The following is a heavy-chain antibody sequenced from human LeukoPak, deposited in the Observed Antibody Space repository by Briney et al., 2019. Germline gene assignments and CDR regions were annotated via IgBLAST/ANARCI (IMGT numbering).Heavy chain of an antibody. CDR3: ASYGSGSYYDY. CDR2: IYSGGST. D-gene: IGHD3-10*01. Sequence: GGSLRLSCAASGFTVSSNYMSWVRQAPGKGLEWVSVIYSGGSTYYADSVKGRFTISRDNSKNTLYLQMNSPRAEDTAVYYCASYGSGSYYDYRGQGTLVTVSS. CDR1: GFTVSSNY. V-gene: IGHV3-66*01. J-gene: IGHJ4*02.